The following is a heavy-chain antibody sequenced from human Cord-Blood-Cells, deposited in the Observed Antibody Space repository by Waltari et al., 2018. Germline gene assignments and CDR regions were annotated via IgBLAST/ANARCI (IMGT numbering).Heavy chain of an antibody. D-gene: IGHD1-26*01. CDR1: GGSIRSGDYY. CDR2: IYYSGST. J-gene: IGHJ2*01. V-gene: IGHV4-30-4*08. Sequence: QVQLQESGPGLVKPSQTLSLTCTVSGGSIRSGDYYWTWLRQPPGKGLEWIGYIYYSGSTYYNPSLKSRVTISVDTSKNQFSLKLSSVTAADTAVYYCARDIATYSVWGYFDLWGRGTLVTVSS. CDR3: ARDIATYSVWGYFDL.